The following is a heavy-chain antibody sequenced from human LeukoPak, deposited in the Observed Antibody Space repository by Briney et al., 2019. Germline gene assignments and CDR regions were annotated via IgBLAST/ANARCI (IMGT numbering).Heavy chain of an antibody. D-gene: IGHD5-18*01. CDR2: ASGSGGST. CDR1: GFTFTTYA. J-gene: IGHJ6*02. Sequence: GGSLRLSCATSGFTFTTYAMSWVRQAPGKGLEWVSTASGSGGSTYYADSVKGRFTISRDNSKNTLYLQMNSLRAEDTAVYYCAKDTSAMAYYYYGMDVWGQGTTVTVSS. CDR3: AKDTSAMAYYYYGMDV. V-gene: IGHV3-23*01.